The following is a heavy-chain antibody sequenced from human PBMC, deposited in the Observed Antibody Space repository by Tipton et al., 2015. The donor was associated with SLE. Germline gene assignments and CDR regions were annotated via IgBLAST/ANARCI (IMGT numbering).Heavy chain of an antibody. Sequence: TLSLTCAVYGGSFSGYCCSWIRQPPGKGLEWVGYVSYSGSTYYNPSLKSRVTISVDTSKDQFSLRLTSVTAADTSVYYCARRMYQLPNYYYYYGMDVWGEGATVAVSS. J-gene: IGHJ6*04. V-gene: IGHV4-34*01. CDR2: VSYSGST. D-gene: IGHD2-8*01. CDR1: GGSFSGYC. CDR3: ARRMYQLPNYYYYYGMDV.